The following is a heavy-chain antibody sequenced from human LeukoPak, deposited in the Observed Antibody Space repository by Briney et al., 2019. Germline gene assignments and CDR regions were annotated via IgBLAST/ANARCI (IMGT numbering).Heavy chain of an antibody. V-gene: IGHV3-9*01. J-gene: IGHJ4*02. CDR1: GFTFDDYA. CDR3: AKDLEGHYYDSSGYGY. CDR2: ISWNSGSI. D-gene: IGHD3-22*01. Sequence: GGSLRLSCAASGFTFDDYAMHWVRQAPGKGLEWVSGISWNSGSIGYADSVKGRFTIPRDNAKNSLYLQMNSLRAEDTALYYCAKDLEGHYYDSSGYGYWGQGTLVTVSS.